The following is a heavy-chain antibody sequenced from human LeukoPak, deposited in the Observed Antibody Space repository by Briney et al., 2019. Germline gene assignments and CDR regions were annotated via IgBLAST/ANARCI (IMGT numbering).Heavy chain of an antibody. CDR3: ARVQYQLLFEGNWFDP. CDR2: INPNSGDT. J-gene: IGHJ5*02. CDR1: GYTFSGYY. D-gene: IGHD2-2*01. V-gene: IGHV1-2*02. Sequence: GASVKVSCKASGYTFSGYYIHWGRQAPGQGLEWMGWINPNSGDTHYAQKFQGRVTMTRDTSSSTAYMDLNSLISDDTAVYYCARVQYQLLFEGNWFDPWGQGTLVTVSS.